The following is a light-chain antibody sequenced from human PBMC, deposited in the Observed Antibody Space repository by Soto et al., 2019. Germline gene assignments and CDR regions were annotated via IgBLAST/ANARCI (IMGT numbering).Light chain of an antibody. CDR2: EVS. V-gene: IGLV2-14*01. Sequence: QSVLTQPASVSGSPGQAITISCSGSSSDVGAHNFVSWYQHHPGKAPKLMIYEVSNRPSGVSNRFSGSKSGNTASLTISGLQAEDEADYYCSSYTVRGTIVFGGGTKVTVL. CDR1: SSDVGAHNF. J-gene: IGLJ1*01. CDR3: SSYTVRGTIV.